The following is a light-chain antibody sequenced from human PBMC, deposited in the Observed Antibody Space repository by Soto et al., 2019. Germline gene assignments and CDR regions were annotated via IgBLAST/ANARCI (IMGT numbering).Light chain of an antibody. Sequence: EIVLTQSPGTLSLSPGERATLSCRASQSVSSSYLAWYQQKPGQAPRLLIYGASSRATGIPARFSGSGSGTDFTLTISRLEPEDFAVYYCQQYGNSPETFGQGTKVEIK. V-gene: IGKV3-20*01. CDR2: GAS. CDR3: QQYGNSPET. J-gene: IGKJ1*01. CDR1: QSVSSSY.